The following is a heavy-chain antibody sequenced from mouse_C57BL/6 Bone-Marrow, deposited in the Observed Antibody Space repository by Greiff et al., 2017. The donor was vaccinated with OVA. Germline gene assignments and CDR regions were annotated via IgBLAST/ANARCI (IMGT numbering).Heavy chain of an antibody. J-gene: IGHJ3*01. Sequence: EVHLVESGGGLVQPGGSLKLSCAASGFTFSDYGMAWVRQAPRKGPEWVAFISNLAYSIYYADTVTGRFTISRENAKNTLYLEMSSLRSEDTAMYYCARQGMVKVAWFAYWGQGTLVTVSA. V-gene: IGHV5-15*01. D-gene: IGHD2-3*01. CDR2: ISNLAYSI. CDR3: ARQGMVKVAWFAY. CDR1: GFTFSDYG.